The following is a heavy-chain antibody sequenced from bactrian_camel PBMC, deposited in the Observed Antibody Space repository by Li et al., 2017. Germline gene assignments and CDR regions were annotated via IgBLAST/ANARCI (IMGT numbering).Heavy chain of an antibody. D-gene: IGHD7*01. CDR2: LATVSGAT. CDR1: GSIFSMCA. V-gene: IGHV3S54*01. J-gene: IGHJ4*01. CDR3: TNWATSYNY. Sequence: HVQLVESGGGSVQAGGSLKISCTSSGSIFSMCAMAWYRQAPGKEREGVALLATVSGATDYVDSVKGRFTISRDNVENTLYLQLNSLKTEDTAMYYCTNWATSYNYWGQGTQVTVSS.